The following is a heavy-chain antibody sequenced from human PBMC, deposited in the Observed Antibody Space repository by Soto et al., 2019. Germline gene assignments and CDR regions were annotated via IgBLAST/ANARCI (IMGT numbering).Heavy chain of an antibody. CDR3: ARGLTTIFGVTIGYYYGMDV. V-gene: IGHV4-31*03. J-gene: IGHJ6*02. D-gene: IGHD3-3*01. CDR1: GGSISSGGYY. Sequence: SETLSLTCTVSGGSISSGGYYWSWIRQHPGKGLEWIGYIYYSGSTYYNPSLKSRVTISLDTSKNQFSLKLSSVTAADTAVYYCARGLTTIFGVTIGYYYGMDVWGQGTTVTVSS. CDR2: IYYSGST.